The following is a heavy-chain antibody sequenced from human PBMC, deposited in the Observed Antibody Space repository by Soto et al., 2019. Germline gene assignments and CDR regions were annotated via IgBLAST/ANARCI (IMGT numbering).Heavy chain of an antibody. CDR1: GGSFSGYY. Sequence: PSETLSLTCAVYGGSFSGYYWSWIRQPPGKGLEWIGEINHSGGTNYNPSLKSRVTISVDTSKNQFSLKLSSVTAADTAVYYCARADDYGMDVWGQGTTVTVSS. J-gene: IGHJ6*02. CDR2: INHSGGT. CDR3: ARADDYGMDV. V-gene: IGHV4-34*01.